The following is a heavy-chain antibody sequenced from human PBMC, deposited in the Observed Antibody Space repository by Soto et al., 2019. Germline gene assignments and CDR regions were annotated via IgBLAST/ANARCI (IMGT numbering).Heavy chain of an antibody. Sequence: QVQLQESGPGLVKPSGTLSVTCAVSGGSISDSLWWNWVRQPPGKGLEWIGEIYQRGYTHHSPSRKSRVSLSIDKSTILLALRLTAVTAADTGVNYCARPVHDDHGHYFGGLDIGGPGTTVTVSS. CDR3: ARPVHDDHGHYFGGLDI. J-gene: IGHJ6*02. CDR2: IYQRGYT. CDR1: GGSISDSLW. V-gene: IGHV4-4*02. D-gene: IGHD3-22*01.